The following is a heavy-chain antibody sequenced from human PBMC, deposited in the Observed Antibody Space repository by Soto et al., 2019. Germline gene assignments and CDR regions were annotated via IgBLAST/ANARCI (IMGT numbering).Heavy chain of an antibody. J-gene: IGHJ6*02. D-gene: IGHD3-10*01. CDR1: GGSISSGDYY. V-gene: IGHV4-30-4*01. Sequence: PSETLSLTSTVSGGSISSGDYYWSWIRQPPGKGLEWIGYIYYSGSTYYNPSLKSRVTISVDTSKNQFSLKLSSVTAADTAVYYCARGRYGSGSYSPCYYYGMDVWGQGTTVTVSS. CDR3: ARGRYGSGSYSPCYYYGMDV. CDR2: IYYSGST.